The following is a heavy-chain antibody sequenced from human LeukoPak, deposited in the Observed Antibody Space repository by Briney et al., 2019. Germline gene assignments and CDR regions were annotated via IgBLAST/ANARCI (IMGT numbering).Heavy chain of an antibody. CDR3: AGSLAYCGGDCRLGDY. D-gene: IGHD2-21*02. J-gene: IGHJ4*02. Sequence: GGSLRLSCAASGFTVSNNYMGWVRQAPARGLEWVSVIYSVGSTYYADSVRGRFTISRDNSKNTLYLQMNSLRVEDTAVYYCAGSLAYCGGDCRLGDYWGQGTLVTVSS. V-gene: IGHV3-66*01. CDR2: IYSVGST. CDR1: GFTVSNNY.